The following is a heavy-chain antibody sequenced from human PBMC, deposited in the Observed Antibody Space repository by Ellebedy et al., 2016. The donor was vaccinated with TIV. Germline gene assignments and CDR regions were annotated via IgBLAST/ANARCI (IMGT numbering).Heavy chain of an antibody. CDR3: ARLEVSYYYYYGMDV. D-gene: IGHD1-1*01. CDR1: GFTFSSYS. V-gene: IGHV3-48*04. CDR2: ISSSSSTI. Sequence: GGSLRLSCAASGFTFSSYSMNWVRQAPGKGLEWVSHISSSSSTIYYADYVKGRFTISRDNAKNSLYLQMNSLRVEDTAVYYCARLEVSYYYYYGMDVWGQGTTVTVSS. J-gene: IGHJ6*02.